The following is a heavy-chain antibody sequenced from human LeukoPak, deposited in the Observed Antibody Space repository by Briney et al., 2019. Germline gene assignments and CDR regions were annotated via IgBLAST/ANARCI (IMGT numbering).Heavy chain of an antibody. Sequence: GESLKISCKGSGYSFTSYWISWVRQMPGKGLEWMGRIDPSDSYTNYSPSFQGHVTISADKSISIAYLQWSSLKASDTAMYYCARNGYSSSPRDYWGQGTLVTVSS. CDR3: ARNGYSSSPRDY. CDR2: IDPSDSYT. V-gene: IGHV5-10-1*01. D-gene: IGHD6-6*01. CDR1: GYSFTSYW. J-gene: IGHJ4*02.